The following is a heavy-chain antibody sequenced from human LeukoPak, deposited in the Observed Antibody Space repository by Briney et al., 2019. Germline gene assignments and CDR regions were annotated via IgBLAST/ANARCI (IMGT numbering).Heavy chain of an antibody. D-gene: IGHD6-13*01. Sequence: GSLRLSCAASGFTFSSYAMSWVRQPPGKGLEWIGEINHSGSTNYNPSLKSRVTISVDTSKNQFSLKLSSVTAADTAVYYCARFRAYSSSWSSPMNFDYWGQGTLVTVSS. CDR3: ARFRAYSSSWSSPMNFDY. V-gene: IGHV4-34*01. J-gene: IGHJ4*02. CDR2: INHSGST. CDR1: GFTFSSYA.